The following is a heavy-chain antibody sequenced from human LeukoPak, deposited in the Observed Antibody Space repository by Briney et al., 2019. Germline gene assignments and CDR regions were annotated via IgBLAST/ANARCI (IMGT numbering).Heavy chain of an antibody. D-gene: IGHD5-18*01. J-gene: IGHJ4*02. V-gene: IGHV3-48*03. CDR3: ARGFRDTAMFLDY. Sequence: GGPLRLSCAASGITFSSYEMNWVRQAPGKGLEWLSCISGSGSTIYYADSVKGRFTISRDNAKKSLYLQLNSLRAEDTAVYYCARGFRDTAMFLDYWGQGTLVTVSS. CDR2: ISGSGSTI. CDR1: GITFSSYE.